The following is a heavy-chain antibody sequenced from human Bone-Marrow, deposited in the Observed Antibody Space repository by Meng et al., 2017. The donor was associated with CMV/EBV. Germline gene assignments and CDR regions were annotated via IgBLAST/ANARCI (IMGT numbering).Heavy chain of an antibody. D-gene: IGHD4-23*01. J-gene: IGHJ3*02. CDR2: INQDGSER. V-gene: IGHV3-7*01. CDR1: GFTFRSYW. CDR3: ARNLDYGGTRAMGALDI. Sequence: GESLKISCAASGFTFRSYWMSWVRQAPGKGLEWVANINQDGSERYYVDSVKGRFTISRDNAKKTRYLQMNSLGAEDTAVYYCARNLDYGGTRAMGALDIWGQGKMVTV.